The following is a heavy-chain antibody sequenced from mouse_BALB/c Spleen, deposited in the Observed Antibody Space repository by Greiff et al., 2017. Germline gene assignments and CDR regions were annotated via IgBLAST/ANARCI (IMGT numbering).Heavy chain of an antibody. CDR1: GYAFSSSW. CDR2: IYPGDGDT. CDR3: ARSPARGNYYAMDY. Sequence: VQLQQSGPELVKPGASVKISCKASGYAFSSSWMNWVKQRPGQGLEWIGRIYPGDGDTNYNGKFKGKATLTADKSSSTAYMQLSSLTSVDSAVYFCARSPARGNYYAMDYWGQGTSVTVSS. J-gene: IGHJ4*01. V-gene: IGHV1-82*01.